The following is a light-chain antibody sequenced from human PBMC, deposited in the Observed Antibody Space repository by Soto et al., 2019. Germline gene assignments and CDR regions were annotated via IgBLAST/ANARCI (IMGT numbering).Light chain of an antibody. Sequence: DIQMTQSPSSLSASVGDRVTITCRASQDISNYLAWYQQKPGKYPSLLIYAASTLHSGVQSRFSGSGSGTDFTLTISSLQPEDVATYYCQKYNRAPLTFGGGTKVEIK. V-gene: IGKV1-27*01. CDR2: AAS. J-gene: IGKJ4*01. CDR3: QKYNRAPLT. CDR1: QDISNY.